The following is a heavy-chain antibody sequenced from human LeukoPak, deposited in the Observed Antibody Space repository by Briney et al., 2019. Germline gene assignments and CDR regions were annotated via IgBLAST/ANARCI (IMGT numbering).Heavy chain of an antibody. D-gene: IGHD6-19*01. Sequence: GGSPRLSCAASGFTLSSYGMHWVRQAPGKGLEWVAVISYDGSNKYYADSVKGRFTISRDNSKNTLYLQMNSLRAEDTAVYYCAKDRAPVAGDYYYYGMDVWGQGTTVTVSS. V-gene: IGHV3-30*18. CDR3: AKDRAPVAGDYYYYGMDV. J-gene: IGHJ6*02. CDR2: ISYDGSNK. CDR1: GFTLSSYG.